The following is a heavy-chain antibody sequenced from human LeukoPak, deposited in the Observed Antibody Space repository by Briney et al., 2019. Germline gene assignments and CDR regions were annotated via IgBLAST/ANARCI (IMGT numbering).Heavy chain of an antibody. Sequence: SETLSLTCAVSGGSINTYFWSWIRQPPGKGLEWVGYIYYSGSTNYNPSLRSRVTMSVDTSTNQFSLKLSSVTAADTAIYYCARAGYCGTNCYFGDWGQGTLVTVSS. CDR1: GGSINTYF. D-gene: IGHD2-21*02. CDR2: IYYSGST. V-gene: IGHV4-59*01. CDR3: ARAGYCGTNCYFGD. J-gene: IGHJ4*02.